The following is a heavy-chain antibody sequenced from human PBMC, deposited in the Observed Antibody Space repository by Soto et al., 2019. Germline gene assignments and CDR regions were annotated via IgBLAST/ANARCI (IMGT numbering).Heavy chain of an antibody. D-gene: IGHD3-3*01. CDR1: GFTFGDYA. J-gene: IGHJ3*02. Sequence: GVLRLSCTASGFTFGDYAMSWFRQAPGKGLEWVGFIRSKAYGGTTEYAASVKGSFTISRDDSKSIAYLQMNSLKTEDTAVYYCTRDRVDYDFWSGYPDAFDIWGQGTMVTVS. V-gene: IGHV3-49*03. CDR3: TRDRVDYDFWSGYPDAFDI. CDR2: IRSKAYGGTT.